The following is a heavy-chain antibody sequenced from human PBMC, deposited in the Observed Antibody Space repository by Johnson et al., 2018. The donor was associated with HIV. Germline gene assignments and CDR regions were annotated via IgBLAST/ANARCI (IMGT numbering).Heavy chain of an antibody. CDR3: ARGGYIVLVVDAMGHDAFDI. J-gene: IGHJ3*02. CDR1: GFTFSSYA. CDR2: ISGSGGST. Sequence: EVQLVESGGGLVQPGGSLRLSCAASGFTFSSYAMSWVRQAPGKGLEWVSAISGSGGSTYYADSVKGRFTISRDNAKNSLYLQMNSLSAEDTALYYCARGGYIVLVVDAMGHDAFDIWGQGTMVTVSS. V-gene: IGHV3-23*04. D-gene: IGHD2-8*02.